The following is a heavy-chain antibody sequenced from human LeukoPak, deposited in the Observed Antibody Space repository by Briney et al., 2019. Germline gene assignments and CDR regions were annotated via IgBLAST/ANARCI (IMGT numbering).Heavy chain of an antibody. D-gene: IGHD5-12*01. J-gene: IGHJ4*02. CDR3: ASPFSGYDGVSLDYN. CDR1: GFMFSPDA. CDR2: IFSDEKTK. Sequence: GESLRLSCEASGFMFSPDAMTWGRQAPGKGLEWVAVIFSDEKTKKYADSVRGRFTISRDNSQNKVFLQMDDLRPDDTAIYYCASPFSGYDGVSLDYNWGQGTMVTVSS. V-gene: IGHV3-30*04.